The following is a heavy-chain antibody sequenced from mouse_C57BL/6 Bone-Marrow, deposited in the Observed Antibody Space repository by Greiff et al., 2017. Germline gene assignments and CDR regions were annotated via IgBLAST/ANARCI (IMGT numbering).Heavy chain of an antibody. CDR2: ISDGGSYT. D-gene: IGHD1-1*01. CDR3: ARDSDYGSSVDY. CDR1: GFTFSSYA. Sequence: EVQVVESGGGLVKPGGSLKLSCAASGFTFSSYAMSWVRQTPEKRLEWVATISDGGSYTYYPDNVKGRFTISRDNAKNNLYLQMSHLKSEDTAMYYCARDSDYGSSVDYGGQGTTLTVSS. J-gene: IGHJ2*01. V-gene: IGHV5-4*01.